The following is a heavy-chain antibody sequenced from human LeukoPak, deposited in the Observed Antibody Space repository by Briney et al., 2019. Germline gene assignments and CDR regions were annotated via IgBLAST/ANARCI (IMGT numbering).Heavy chain of an antibody. CDR2: IYYSGST. Sequence: SETLSLTCTVSGGSFSSHYWSWIRQPPGKGLEWIGYIYYSGSTNYNPSLKSRVTISVDTSKNQFSLKLSSVTAADTAVFYCASTDFYCYDSGSHQTPNWYFDLWSRGTLVTVSS. CDR1: GGSFSSHY. CDR3: ASTDFYCYDSGSHQTPNWYFDL. J-gene: IGHJ2*01. V-gene: IGHV4-59*11. D-gene: IGHD3-10*01.